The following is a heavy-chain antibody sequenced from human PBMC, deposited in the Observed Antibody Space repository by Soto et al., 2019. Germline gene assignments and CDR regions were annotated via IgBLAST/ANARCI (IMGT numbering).Heavy chain of an antibody. CDR3: ARTVGSGSPDFDY. CDR1: GASITRDGYY. V-gene: IGHV4-31*03. D-gene: IGHD3-10*01. J-gene: IGHJ4*02. CDR2: IYYSGNT. Sequence: QVQLQQSGPGLVKPSQTLSLTCTVSGASITRDGYYWSWLRQHPGKGLEWIGHIYYSGNTYYDLSLGSGLTISVDTSKNQFSLRLTSVTAADTAVYYCARTVGSGSPDFDYWGQGTLVTVSS.